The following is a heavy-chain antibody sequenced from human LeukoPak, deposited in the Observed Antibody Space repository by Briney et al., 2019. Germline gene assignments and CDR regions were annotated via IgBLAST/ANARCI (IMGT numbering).Heavy chain of an antibody. D-gene: IGHD6-19*01. J-gene: IGHJ4*02. CDR3: ARGRGSGSGLRRLDY. Sequence: ASVKVSCKASGYTFTSFDINWLRQATGQGPEWMGWMNPNSGNTGFAQKFQGRVTMTRDTSISTAYMELSGLRSEDTAVYYCARGRGSGSGLRRLDYWGQGALVTISS. V-gene: IGHV1-8*01. CDR2: MNPNSGNT. CDR1: GYTFTSFD.